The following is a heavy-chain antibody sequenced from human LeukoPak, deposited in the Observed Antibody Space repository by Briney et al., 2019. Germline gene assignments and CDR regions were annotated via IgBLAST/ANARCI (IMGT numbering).Heavy chain of an antibody. CDR3: AREVVVPAALSYSYYYYMGV. D-gene: IGHD2-2*01. Sequence: GGSLRLSCAASGFTFSSYEMNWVRQAPGKGLEWVSYISSSGSTIYYADSVKGRFTISRDNAKNSLYLQMNSLRAEDTAVYYCAREVVVPAALSYSYYYYMGVWAKGTTVTVSS. CDR2: ISSSGSTI. CDR1: GFTFSSYE. J-gene: IGHJ6*03. V-gene: IGHV3-48*03.